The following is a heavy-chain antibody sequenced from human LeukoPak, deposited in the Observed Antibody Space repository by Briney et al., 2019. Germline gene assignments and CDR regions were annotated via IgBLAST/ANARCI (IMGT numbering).Heavy chain of an antibody. CDR3: ATEKRANYYDSSGYFDY. D-gene: IGHD3-22*01. V-gene: IGHV1-8*01. Sequence: ASVKVSCKASGYTFTSYDINWVRQATGQGLEWMGWMNPNSGNTGYAQKFQGRVTMTEDTSTDTAYMELSSLRSEDTAVYYCATEKRANYYDSSGYFDYWGQGTLVTVSS. CDR1: GYTFTSYD. J-gene: IGHJ4*02. CDR2: MNPNSGNT.